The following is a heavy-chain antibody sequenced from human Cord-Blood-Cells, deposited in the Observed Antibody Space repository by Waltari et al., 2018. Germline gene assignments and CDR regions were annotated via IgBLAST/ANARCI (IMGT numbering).Heavy chain of an antibody. CDR3: ARQRGISSSWYYFDY. Sequence: QVQLVESGGGVVQPGRSLRLSCAASGFTFSSYGMPWVRQAPGKGLEWVAVIWYDGSNKYYADSVKGRFTISRDNSKNTLYLQMNSLRAEDTAVYYCARQRGISSSWYYFDYWGQGTLVTVSS. J-gene: IGHJ4*02. V-gene: IGHV3-33*01. D-gene: IGHD6-13*01. CDR2: IWYDGSNK. CDR1: GFTFSSYG.